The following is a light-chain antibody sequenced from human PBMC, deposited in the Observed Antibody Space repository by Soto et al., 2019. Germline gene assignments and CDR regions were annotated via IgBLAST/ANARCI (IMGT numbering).Light chain of an antibody. J-gene: IGKJ4*01. CDR3: NQYYTLHLT. CDR2: WGS. V-gene: IGKV4-1*01. Sequence: DIVMTQSPEFLVVSLGERATINCHSNQGVLYDFNNKNYLAWYQQKPGQPLKKIIHWGSVRYYGVSDRFSGSGSATDLTLTTSSLQVEDVAVYYCNQYYTLHLTFGGWTKVDIX. CDR1: QGVLYDFNNKNY.